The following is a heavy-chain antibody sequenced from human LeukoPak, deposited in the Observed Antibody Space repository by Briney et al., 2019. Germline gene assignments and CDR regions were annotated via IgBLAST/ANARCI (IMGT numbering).Heavy chain of an antibody. Sequence: SETLSLTCTVSGDSVSSSSNYWGWIRQPPGKGLEWIGNIYYTGSTYYNPSLNSRLNISIDTSENQFSLKLSSVTAADTAVYYCARDSHYSSSSLYYYYYMNVWGKGTTVTVSS. CDR2: IYYTGST. CDR1: GDSVSSSSNY. CDR3: ARDSHYSSSSLYYYYYMNV. J-gene: IGHJ6*03. V-gene: IGHV4-39*07. D-gene: IGHD6-6*01.